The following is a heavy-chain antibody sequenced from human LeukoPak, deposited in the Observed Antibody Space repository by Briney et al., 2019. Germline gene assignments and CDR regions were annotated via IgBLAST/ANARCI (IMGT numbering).Heavy chain of an antibody. CDR3: ARDKRQYYDFWSGYFDP. Sequence: SGTLSLTCAVSGGSISSGGYSWSWIRQPPGKGLEWIGYIYHSGSTYYNPSLKSRVTISVDRSKNQFSLKLSSVTAADTAVYYCARDKRQYYDFWSGYFDPWGQGTLVTVSS. D-gene: IGHD3-3*01. CDR1: GGSISSGGYS. V-gene: IGHV4-30-2*01. J-gene: IGHJ5*02. CDR2: IYHSGST.